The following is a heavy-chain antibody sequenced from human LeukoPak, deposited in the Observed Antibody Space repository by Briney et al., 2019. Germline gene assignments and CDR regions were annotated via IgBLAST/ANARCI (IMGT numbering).Heavy chain of an antibody. V-gene: IGHV4-59*01. CDR3: ARTPVAAAGPYYYYYGMDV. CDR2: IYYSGST. D-gene: IGHD6-13*01. CDR1: GGSISSYY. Sequence: SETLSLTCTVSGGSISSYYWSWIRQPPGKGLEWIGYIYYSGSTNYNPSLKSRVTISVDTSKNQFSLKLSSVTAADPAVYYCARTPVAAAGPYYYYYGMDVWGQGTTVTVSS. J-gene: IGHJ6*02.